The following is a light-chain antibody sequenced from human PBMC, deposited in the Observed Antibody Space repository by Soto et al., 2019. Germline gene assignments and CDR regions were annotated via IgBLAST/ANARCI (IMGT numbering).Light chain of an antibody. Sequence: DIQMTQSPSTLSASVGVRVTITCRASQSISVWLAWYQQKAGKAPNLLIYKASRLESGVPSRFSGSGSETGFTLTISSLQPEDVATYYCQKYDSAPWTFGQGTKV. V-gene: IGKV1-5*03. J-gene: IGKJ1*01. CDR2: KAS. CDR3: QKYDSAPWT. CDR1: QSISVW.